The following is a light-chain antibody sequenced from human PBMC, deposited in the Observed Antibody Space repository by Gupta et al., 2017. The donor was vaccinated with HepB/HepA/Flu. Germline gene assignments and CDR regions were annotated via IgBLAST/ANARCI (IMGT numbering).Light chain of an antibody. J-gene: IGKJ2*04. CDR2: DAS. CDR1: QDINKY. V-gene: IGKV1-33*01. CDR3: QHYDNLPPRCS. Sequence: DIQMTQSPSSLSASVGDRGTITCQASQDINKYLNWYQQKPGKAPKLLIYDASNLKTGVPSRFSGSGSGTHFSFTISRLQPEDVATYYCQHYDNLPPRCSFGLGTKLELK.